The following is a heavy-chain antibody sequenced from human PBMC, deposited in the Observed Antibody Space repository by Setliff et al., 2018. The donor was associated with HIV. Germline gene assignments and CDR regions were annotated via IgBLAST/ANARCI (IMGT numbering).Heavy chain of an antibody. CDR1: GFTFSSYW. D-gene: IGHD6-13*01. Sequence: GGSLRLSCEASGFTFSSYWMSWVRQAPGKGLEWVANIKQDGSEKYYVDSVKGRFTISRDNAKNSLYLQMNSLRVEDTAVYYCATPRGLYSSSGWGKGTLVTVSS. CDR2: IKQDGSEK. V-gene: IGHV3-7*03. CDR3: ATPRGLYSSSG. J-gene: IGHJ4*02.